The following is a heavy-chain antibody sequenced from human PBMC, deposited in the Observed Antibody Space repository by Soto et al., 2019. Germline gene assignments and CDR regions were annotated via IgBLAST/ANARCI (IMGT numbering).Heavy chain of an antibody. CDR1: GCTVSSNY. CDR3: ASALKGHSGYYH. V-gene: IGHV3-53*01. J-gene: IGHJ4*02. CDR2: VYSGGST. Sequence: GGSLRLSCAASGCTVSSNYMSWVRQAPGKGLEWVSVVYSGGSTYYADSVKGRFTISRDNSKNTLYLQMNSLRAEDTAVYYCASALKGHSGYYHWGQGTLVTVSS. D-gene: IGHD3-22*01.